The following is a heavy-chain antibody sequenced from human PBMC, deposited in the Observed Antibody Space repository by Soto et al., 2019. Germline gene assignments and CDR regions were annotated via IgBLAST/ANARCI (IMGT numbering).Heavy chain of an antibody. CDR1: GFTFDDYA. Sequence: EVQLVESGGGLVQPGRSLRLSCAASGFTFDDYAMHWVRQAPGKGLEWVSGISWNSGSIGYADSVKARFTISRDNAKNPLYLQMDRLRAEDTALYYCAEGALYCSSTGCDGGWFDRWDQGTLVTVCS. V-gene: IGHV3-9*01. D-gene: IGHD2-2*01. J-gene: IGHJ5*02. CDR3: AEGALYCSSTGCDGGWFDR. CDR2: ISWNSGSI.